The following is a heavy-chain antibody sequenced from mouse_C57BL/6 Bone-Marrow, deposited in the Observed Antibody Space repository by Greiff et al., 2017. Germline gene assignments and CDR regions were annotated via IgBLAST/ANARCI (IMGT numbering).Heavy chain of an antibody. D-gene: IGHD1-1*01. CDR2: ISDGGSYT. Sequence: EVQLVESGGGLVKPGGSLKLSCAASGFTFSSYAMSWVRQTPEKRLEWVATISDGGSYTYYPDNVKGRFTISRDNAKNNLYLQMSHLKSEDTARYYCARDRTYYDSSYPAWFAYWGQGTLVTVSA. CDR1: GFTFSSYA. CDR3: ARDRTYYDSSYPAWFAY. V-gene: IGHV5-4*01. J-gene: IGHJ3*01.